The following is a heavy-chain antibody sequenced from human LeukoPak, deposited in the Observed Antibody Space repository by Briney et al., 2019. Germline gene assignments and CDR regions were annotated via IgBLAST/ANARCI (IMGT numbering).Heavy chain of an antibody. CDR3: ARDLTYGSGSYHDY. D-gene: IGHD3-10*01. V-gene: IGHV3-7*01. Sequence: GGSLRLSCAASGFTVSSNYMSWVRQAPGKGLEWVANIKQDGSEKYYVDSVKGRFTISRDNAKNSLYLQMNSLRAEDTAVYYCARDLTYGSGSYHDYWGQGTLVTVSS. CDR2: IKQDGSEK. J-gene: IGHJ4*02. CDR1: GFTVSSNY.